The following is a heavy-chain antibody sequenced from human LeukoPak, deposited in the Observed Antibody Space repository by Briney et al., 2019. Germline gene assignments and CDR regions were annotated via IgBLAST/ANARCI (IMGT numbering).Heavy chain of an antibody. V-gene: IGHV3-9*01. J-gene: IGHJ4*02. Sequence: PGRSLRLSFPASGFTFHDYAMHWVRQAPGKGLEWVSDISWNSGSIGYADSVKGRFTISRDNAKNSLYLQMNSLRAEDTALYYCAKALRGASAFDYGGQRTLVTVSS. CDR1: GFTFHDYA. CDR2: ISWNSGSI. CDR3: AKALRGASAFDY. D-gene: IGHD1-26*01.